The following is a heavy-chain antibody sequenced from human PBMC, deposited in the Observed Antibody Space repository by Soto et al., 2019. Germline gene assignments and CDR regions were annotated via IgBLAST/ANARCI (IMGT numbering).Heavy chain of an antibody. CDR1: GGSVSSGSYY. CDR3: ARVLYSYGYNDY. CDR2: IYYSGST. V-gene: IGHV4-61*01. D-gene: IGHD5-18*01. J-gene: IGHJ4*02. Sequence: SETLSLTCTVSGGSVSSGSYYWSWIRQPPGKGLEWIGYIYYSGSTNYNPSLKSRVTISVDTSKNQFSLKLSSVTAADTAVYYCARVLYSYGYNDYWGQGTLVTVSS.